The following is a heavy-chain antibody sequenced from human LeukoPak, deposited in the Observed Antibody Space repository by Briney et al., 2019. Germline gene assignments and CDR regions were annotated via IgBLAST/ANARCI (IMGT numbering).Heavy chain of an antibody. D-gene: IGHD6-13*01. Sequence: GTSLILSGAASGFIFSSYGLSFVRQPPGYLLDSGSVISGSGGSTYYADSVKGRFTISRDNSKNTLYLQMNSLRAEDTAVYYCAKCGQQLVPRWFDPWGQGTLVTVSS. CDR3: AKCGQQLVPRWFDP. J-gene: IGHJ5*02. CDR1: GFIFSSYG. CDR2: ISGSGGST. V-gene: IGHV3-23*01.